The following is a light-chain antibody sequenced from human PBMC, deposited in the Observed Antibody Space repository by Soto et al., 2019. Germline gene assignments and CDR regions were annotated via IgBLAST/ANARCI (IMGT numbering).Light chain of an antibody. CDR2: EVT. V-gene: IGLV2-8*01. CDR3: SSFAGTNRFV. CDR1: TGDIGAFNS. J-gene: IGLJ1*01. Sequence: QSALTQPPSASGAPGQSVTISSTGPTGDIGAFNSVSWYQQRPGKAPKLIIYEVTRRPSGVXXRIFASKSDTTASLTVSGLQAEDEADYYCSSFAGTNRFVFGTGTKVTVL.